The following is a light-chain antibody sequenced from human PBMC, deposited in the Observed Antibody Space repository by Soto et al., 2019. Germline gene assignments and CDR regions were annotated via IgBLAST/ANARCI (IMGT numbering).Light chain of an antibody. CDR3: MQATHLPRT. CDR1: QSLVHRDGNTY. CDR2: KIS. Sequence: DIVMTQTPVSTPVTLGQPASISCRSSQSLVHRDGNTYLSWLQQRPGQPSRLLIYKISNRFSGVPDRICGRGAGRDFTLKISRVEAEDVRVYYCMQATHLPRTFDQGIKVAIK. J-gene: IGKJ1*01. V-gene: IGKV2-24*01.